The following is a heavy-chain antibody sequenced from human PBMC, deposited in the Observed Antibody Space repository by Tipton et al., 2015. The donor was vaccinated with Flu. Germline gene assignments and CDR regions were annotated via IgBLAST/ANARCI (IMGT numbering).Heavy chain of an antibody. CDR3: ARVPKIYYVGFDV. CDR1: GISFGDYG. CDR2: IKSKSYGGTV. J-gene: IGHJ6*02. V-gene: IGHV3-49*03. Sequence: SLRLSCTTSGISFGDYGMSWFRQAPGKGLEWVGFIKSKSYGGTVEYAASVKGRFTISRDDPKNIAYLHMNSLKMEDTAVYFCARVPKIYYVGFDVWGQGTTVTVSS.